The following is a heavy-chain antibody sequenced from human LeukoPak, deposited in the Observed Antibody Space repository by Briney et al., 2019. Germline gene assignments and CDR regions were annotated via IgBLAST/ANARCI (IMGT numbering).Heavy chain of an antibody. CDR2: ISWNSGSI. CDR1: GFTFDDYA. Sequence: PGGSLRLSCAASGFTFDDYAMHWVRQAPGKGLEWVSGISWNSGSIGYADSVKGRFTISRDNAKNSLYLRMNSLRAEDTALYYCAKARYYDSSGYYDFDYWGQGTLVTVSS. V-gene: IGHV3-9*01. D-gene: IGHD3-22*01. J-gene: IGHJ4*02. CDR3: AKARYYDSSGYYDFDY.